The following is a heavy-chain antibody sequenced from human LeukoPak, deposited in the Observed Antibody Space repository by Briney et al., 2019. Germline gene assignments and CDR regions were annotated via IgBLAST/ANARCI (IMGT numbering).Heavy chain of an antibody. CDR2: INNAGSST. CDR3: ARAYGMDV. J-gene: IGHJ6*02. V-gene: IGHV3-74*01. Sequence: PGGSLRLSCVASGFTLRSYWMHWVRQVPGKGLVWVSRINNAGSSTNYADSVKGRFIISRHNAKNTLYLQMSSLRAEDTAAYFCARAYGMDVWGQGTTVTVSS. CDR1: GFTLRSYW.